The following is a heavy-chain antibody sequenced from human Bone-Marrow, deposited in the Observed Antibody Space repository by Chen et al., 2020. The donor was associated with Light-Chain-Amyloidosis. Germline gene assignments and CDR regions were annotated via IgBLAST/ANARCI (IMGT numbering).Heavy chain of an antibody. CDR1: GYTFPNYW. CDR2: IYPDDSDA. V-gene: IGHV5-51*01. D-gene: IGHD5-12*01. CDR3: ARRRDGYNFDY. Sequence: EVQLEQSGPEVKKPGESLKISCKGSGYTFPNYWIGWVRQMPGKGLEGMGVIYPDDSDARDSPSFEGPVTISADKSITTAYLQWRSLKASDTAMYYCARRRDGYNFDYWGQGTLVTVSS. J-gene: IGHJ4*02.